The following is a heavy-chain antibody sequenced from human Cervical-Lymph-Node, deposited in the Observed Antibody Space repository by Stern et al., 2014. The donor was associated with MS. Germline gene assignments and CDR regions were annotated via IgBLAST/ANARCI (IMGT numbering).Heavy chain of an antibody. J-gene: IGHJ4*02. Sequence: VQLVQSGAEVKKPGASVKVSCEASGYTLTSFDINWVRQATGQGLEWMGWMNTRSGDAGYAQKFQGRVTMTRNISINTAYMELSSLRVEDTAMYYCVTAGRVAGRVTYGYWGQGTLVTVSS. CDR1: GYTLTSFD. CDR2: MNTRSGDA. D-gene: IGHD3-10*01. CDR3: VTAGRVAGRVTYGY. V-gene: IGHV1-8*02.